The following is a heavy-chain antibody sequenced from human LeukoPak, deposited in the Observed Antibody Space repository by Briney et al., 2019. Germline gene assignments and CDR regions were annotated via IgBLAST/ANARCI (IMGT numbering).Heavy chain of an antibody. CDR2: ISSSGSTI. V-gene: IGHV3-48*03. CDR3: ARVGSGRGYYYYGMEV. J-gene: IGHJ6*04. CDR1: GFTFSSYE. Sequence: PGRSLRLSCAASGFTFSSYEMNWVRQAPGKGLEWVSYISSSGSTIYYADSVKGRFTISRDNEKNSLYLRMNCLRAEDTAVYYCARVGSGRGYYYYGMEVWGEGTTGTVSS. D-gene: IGHD3-10*01.